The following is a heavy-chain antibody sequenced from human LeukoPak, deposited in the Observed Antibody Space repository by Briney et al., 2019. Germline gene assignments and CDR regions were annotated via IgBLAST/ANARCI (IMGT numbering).Heavy chain of an antibody. V-gene: IGHV4-31*03. CDR2: IHYSGSA. CDR3: ARHNWGSSPSTGP. D-gene: IGHD7-27*01. CDR1: DGSINSDGYY. Sequence: SETLSLTCTVSDGSINSDGYYWSWVRQLPGKGLDWVGYIHYSGSAYYNPSLRSRVTISVDTSKNQFSLKVTSVTVADTAVYYCARHNWGSSPSTGPWGQGTLVTVSS. J-gene: IGHJ5*02.